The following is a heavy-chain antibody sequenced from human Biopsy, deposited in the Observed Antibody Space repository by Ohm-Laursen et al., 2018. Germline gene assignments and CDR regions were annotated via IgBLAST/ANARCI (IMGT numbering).Heavy chain of an antibody. Sequence: PDTLSLTCSVSGGSLSSSYWSWIRQPPGKGLEWIGGIYYSGSTNYNPSLKSRVTISVDTSKNQFSMKLSSVTAADTAVYYCTRDSGQWRVGEFYYDGMDVGGQGTTVTVSS. V-gene: IGHV4-59*01. CDR2: IYYSGST. CDR1: GGSLSSSY. CDR3: TRDSGQWRVGEFYYDGMDV. J-gene: IGHJ6*02. D-gene: IGHD6-19*01.